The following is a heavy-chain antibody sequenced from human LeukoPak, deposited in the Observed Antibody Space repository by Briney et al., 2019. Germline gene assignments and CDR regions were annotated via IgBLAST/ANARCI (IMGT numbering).Heavy chain of an antibody. CDR3: AKVSSFLVVITTPPDY. D-gene: IGHD3-22*01. V-gene: IGHV3-30*18. J-gene: IGHJ4*02. CDR1: GFTFSSYG. Sequence: GGSLRLSCAASGFTFSSYGMHWVRQAPGKGLEWVAVISYDGSNKYYADSVKGRFTISRDNSQNTLYLQMNSLRAEDTAVYYCAKVSSFLVVITTPPDYWGQGTLVTVSS. CDR2: ISYDGSNK.